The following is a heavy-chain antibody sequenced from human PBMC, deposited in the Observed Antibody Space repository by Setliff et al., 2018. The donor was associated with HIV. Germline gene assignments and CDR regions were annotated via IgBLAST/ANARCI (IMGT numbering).Heavy chain of an antibody. CDR3: ARHRDPPGSRWIYYYYYMDL. J-gene: IGHJ6*03. V-gene: IGHV4-39*01. D-gene: IGHD6-13*01. Sequence: SETLSLTCTVSGGSISSGSYYWSWIRQPAGKGLEWIGTMHYSGTTNYTPSLKSRVTISVDTSKNQFSLRLSSVTAADTGVYYCARHRDPPGSRWIYYYYYMDLWGEGTTVTVSS. CDR2: MHYSGTT. CDR1: GGSISSGSYY.